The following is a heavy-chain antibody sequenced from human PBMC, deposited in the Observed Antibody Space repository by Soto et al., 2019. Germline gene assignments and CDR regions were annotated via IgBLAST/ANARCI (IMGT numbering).Heavy chain of an antibody. Sequence: SETLSLTCTVSGGSISSYYWSWIRQPPGKGLEWIGYIYYSGSTNYNPSLKSRVTISVDTPKNQFSLKLSSVTAADTAVYYCARWYYDFWSGYHDYWGQGTLVTVSS. J-gene: IGHJ4*02. CDR2: IYYSGST. V-gene: IGHV4-59*01. CDR3: ARWYYDFWSGYHDY. D-gene: IGHD3-3*01. CDR1: GGSISSYY.